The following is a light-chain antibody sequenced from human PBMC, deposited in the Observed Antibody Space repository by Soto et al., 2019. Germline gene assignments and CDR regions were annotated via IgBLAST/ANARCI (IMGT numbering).Light chain of an antibody. J-gene: IGLJ2*01. CDR2: ELS. CDR3: SSYTSSSTLA. Sequence: QSALTQPASVSGSPGQSITISCTGTSSDVGVYNFVSWYQQHPRKAPKLIIYELSFRPSGVSNRFSGSKSGNTASLTISGLQAEDEADYYCSSYTSSSTLAIAGGTKLTVL. V-gene: IGLV2-14*01. CDR1: SSDVGVYNF.